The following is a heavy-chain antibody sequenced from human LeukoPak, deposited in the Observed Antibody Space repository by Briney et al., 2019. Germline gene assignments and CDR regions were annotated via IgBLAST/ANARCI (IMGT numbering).Heavy chain of an antibody. CDR2: SSSSGSTI. V-gene: IGHV3-11*01. Sequence: GGSLTLSCAASGCTFSDYYRSWIRQAPGKGREWVSYSSSSGSTIYYADSVKGRFTISRDNAKNSLYLQMNSLRAEDTAVYYCARWHYYGSGSYSYWFDPWGQGTLVTVSS. CDR1: GCTFSDYY. J-gene: IGHJ5*02. CDR3: ARWHYYGSGSYSYWFDP. D-gene: IGHD3-10*01.